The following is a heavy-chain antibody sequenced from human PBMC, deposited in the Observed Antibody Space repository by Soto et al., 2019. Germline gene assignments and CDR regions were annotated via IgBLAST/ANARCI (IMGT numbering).Heavy chain of an antibody. V-gene: IGHV1-69*05. CDR3: ARGDVLALAGTRFYFDF. Sequence: QVQLVQSGAEVKKPGSSVKVSCKASGGTFRSYGFNWVRQAPGQGLEWMGGIIPIFGTANYAQKFQGRVTITSDESTSTVYMELSSLRFEDTAVYYCARGDVLALAGTRFYFDFWGQGSQVTVSS. D-gene: IGHD6-13*01. CDR1: GGTFRSYG. CDR2: IIPIFGTA. J-gene: IGHJ4*02.